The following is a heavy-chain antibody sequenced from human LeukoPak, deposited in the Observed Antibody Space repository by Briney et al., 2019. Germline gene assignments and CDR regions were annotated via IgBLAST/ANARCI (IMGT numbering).Heavy chain of an antibody. Sequence: PSETLSLTCAVYGGSFSGYYWSWIRQPPGTGLEWIGEINHSGSTNYNPSLKSRVTISVDTSKNQFSLKLSSVTAADTAVYYCARVHYDFWSCYYKCCMDVWGQGTTVTVSS. CDR3: ARVHYDFWSCYYKCCMDV. D-gene: IGHD3-3*01. CDR1: GGSFSGYY. J-gene: IGHJ6*02. V-gene: IGHV4-34*01. CDR2: INHSGST.